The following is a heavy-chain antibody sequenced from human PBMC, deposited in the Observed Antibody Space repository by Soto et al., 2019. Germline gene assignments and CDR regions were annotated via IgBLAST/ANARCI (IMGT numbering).Heavy chain of an antibody. Sequence: GGSLRLSCAASGFTVSSNYMSWVRQAPGKGLEWVSVIYSGGSTYYADSVKGRFTISRDNSKNTLYLQMNSLRAEDTAVYYCARWSGSYPDDAFDIWGQGTMVTVSS. V-gene: IGHV3-53*01. D-gene: IGHD1-26*01. CDR3: ARWSGSYPDDAFDI. CDR1: GFTVSSNY. CDR2: IYSGGST. J-gene: IGHJ3*02.